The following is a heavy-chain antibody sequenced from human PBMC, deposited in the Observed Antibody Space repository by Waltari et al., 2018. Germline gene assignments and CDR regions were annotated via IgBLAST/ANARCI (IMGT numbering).Heavy chain of an antibody. CDR3: ARGPMDYDFWSGYYQPTSFDY. CDR1: GYTFTSYA. V-gene: IGHV1-3*01. CDR2: INAGNGNT. Sequence: QVQLVQSGAEVKKPGASVKVSCKASGYTFTSYAMHWVRQAPGQRLEWMGWINAGNGNTKYSQKFQGRVTITRDTSASTAYMELSSLRSEDTAVYYCARGPMDYDFWSGYYQPTSFDYWGQRTLVTVSS. D-gene: IGHD3-3*01. J-gene: IGHJ4*02.